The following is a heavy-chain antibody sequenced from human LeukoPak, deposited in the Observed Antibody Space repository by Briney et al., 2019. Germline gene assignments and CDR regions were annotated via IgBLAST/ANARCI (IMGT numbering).Heavy chain of an antibody. CDR2: ISGSGSYI. CDR3: ARELRAGYCTNGVCHTPFDY. V-gene: IGHV3-21*01. CDR1: GFTFSSYS. D-gene: IGHD2-8*01. Sequence: GGSLRLSCAASGFTFSSYSMNWVRQAPGEGLEWVSSISGSGSYIYYAGSVKGRFTISRDNAKNSLYLQMNSLRAEDTAVYYCARELRAGYCTNGVCHTPFDYWGQGTLVTVSS. J-gene: IGHJ4*02.